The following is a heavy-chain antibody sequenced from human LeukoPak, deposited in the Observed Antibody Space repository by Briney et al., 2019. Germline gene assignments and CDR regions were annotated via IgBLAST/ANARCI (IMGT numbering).Heavy chain of an antibody. D-gene: IGHD4-17*01. CDR3: ARDTGGGDDYGYQNYYYMDV. CDR2: IIPISGTA. Sequence: GASVKVSCKASGGTFSIYAISWVRQAPGQGLEWMGGIIPISGTANYAQKFQGRVTITADKSTSTAYMELSSLTSEDTAVYYCARDTGGGDDYGYQNYYYMDVWGKGTTVTVSS. V-gene: IGHV1-69*06. J-gene: IGHJ6*03. CDR1: GGTFSIYA.